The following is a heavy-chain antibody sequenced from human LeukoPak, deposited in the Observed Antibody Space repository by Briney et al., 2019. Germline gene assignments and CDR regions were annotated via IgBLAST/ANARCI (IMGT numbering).Heavy chain of an antibody. CDR2: ISGDESST. D-gene: IGHD3-10*01. J-gene: IGHJ4*02. Sequence: PGGSLRLSCAASGFTFSNYWMHWVRQAPGKGLAWVSRISGDESSTSYADSVKGRFTISRDNAKNTLFLQMNSLRAEDTAVYYCAGGSTLDRGLVYYWGQGSPVTVSS. CDR1: GFTFSNYW. CDR3: AGGSTLDRGLVYY. V-gene: IGHV3-74*01.